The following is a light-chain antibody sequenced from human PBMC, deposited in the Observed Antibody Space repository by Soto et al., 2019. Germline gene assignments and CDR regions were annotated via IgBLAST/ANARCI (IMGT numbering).Light chain of an antibody. CDR2: GNT. CDR1: RSNIGAGYD. Sequence: QSVLTHPPSVSGAPGQRVTISCTGSRSNIGAGYDVNWYQQFPGTAPQLLIYGNTNRPSGVPDRFSGSKSGTSASLAITRLQAEDEADYYCQSYDSSLSARVFGGGTQLTVL. J-gene: IGLJ3*02. CDR3: QSYDSSLSARV. V-gene: IGLV1-40*01.